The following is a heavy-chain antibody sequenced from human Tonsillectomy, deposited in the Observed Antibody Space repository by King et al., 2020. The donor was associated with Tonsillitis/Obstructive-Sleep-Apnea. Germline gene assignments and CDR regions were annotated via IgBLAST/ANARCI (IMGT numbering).Heavy chain of an antibody. D-gene: IGHD3/OR15-3a*01. CDR2: ISYDGSNT. J-gene: IGHJ6*02. Sequence: VQLVESGGGVVQPGRSLRLSCVASGFTFNSYGMHWVRRAPGKGLEWVALISYDGSNTYYADSVKGQFTISRDNSKNTLYLQMNSLRGEDKAVYYCAKDLGWLEDDYGMDVWGQGTTVTVSS. CDR1: GFTFNSYG. CDR3: AKDLGWLEDDYGMDV. V-gene: IGHV3-30*18.